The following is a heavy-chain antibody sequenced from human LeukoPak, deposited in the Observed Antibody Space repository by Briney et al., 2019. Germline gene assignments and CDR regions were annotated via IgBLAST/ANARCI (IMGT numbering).Heavy chain of an antibody. V-gene: IGHV4-34*01. CDR1: GGSFSAYY. CDR2: FNHSGST. J-gene: IGHJ4*02. D-gene: IGHD6-19*01. Sequence: SETLSLTCAVYGGSFSAYYWSWIRQPPGKGVEWIGEFNHSGSTNYNPSLKSRVTISVDTSKNHFSLKLSCVTAADTAVYYCARLGSSGWHPGFDYWGQGTLVTVSS. CDR3: ARLGSSGWHPGFDY.